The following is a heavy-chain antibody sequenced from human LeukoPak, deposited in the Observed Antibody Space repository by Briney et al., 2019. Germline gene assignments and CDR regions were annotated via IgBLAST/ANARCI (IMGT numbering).Heavy chain of an antibody. V-gene: IGHV4-59*01. J-gene: IGHJ5*02. D-gene: IGHD6-13*01. Sequence: PSETLSLTCIVSGGSISSYYWSWIRQPPGKGLEWIGYIYYSGSTNYNPSLKSRVTISVDTSKNQFSLKLSSVTAADTAVYYCAREQLVVGFDPWGQGTLVTVSS. CDR3: AREQLVVGFDP. CDR2: IYYSGST. CDR1: GGSISSYY.